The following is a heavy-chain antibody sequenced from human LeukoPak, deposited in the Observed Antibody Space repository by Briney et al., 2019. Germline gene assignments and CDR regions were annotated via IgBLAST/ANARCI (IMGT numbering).Heavy chain of an antibody. D-gene: IGHD6-19*01. CDR1: GYTFISYY. CDR3: AREVTVAGTFDY. CDR2: INPSGGST. J-gene: IGHJ4*02. Sequence: GASVKVSCKASGYTFISYYMHWVRQAPGQGLEWMGIINPSGGSTSYAQKFQGRVTMTRDTSTSTVYMELSSLRSEDTAVYYCAREVTVAGTFDYWGQGTLVTVSS. V-gene: IGHV1-46*01.